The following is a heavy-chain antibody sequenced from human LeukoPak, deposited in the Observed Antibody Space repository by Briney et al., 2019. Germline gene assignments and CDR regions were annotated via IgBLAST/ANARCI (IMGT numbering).Heavy chain of an antibody. V-gene: IGHV4-39*01. D-gene: IGHD3-22*01. Sequence: PSETLSLTCTVSGGSISSSGYYWGWIRQPPGKGLEWIGSIYYSGSTYYNPSLKSRVTISVDTSKNQFSLKLSSVTAADTAVYYCARHVPTMIAVAFDIWGQGTMVTVSS. CDR3: ARHVPTMIAVAFDI. CDR1: GGSISSSGYY. J-gene: IGHJ3*02. CDR2: IYYSGST.